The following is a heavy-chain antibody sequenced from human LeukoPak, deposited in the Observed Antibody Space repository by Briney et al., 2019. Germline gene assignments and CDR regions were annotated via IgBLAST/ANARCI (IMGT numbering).Heavy chain of an antibody. CDR3: ARELEPNYDFWSGYPSLDY. CDR2: IKQDGSEK. J-gene: IGHJ4*02. D-gene: IGHD3-3*01. CDR1: GFTFSSYW. V-gene: IGHV3-7*01. Sequence: GGSLRLSCAASGFTFSSYWMSWVRQAPGKGLEWVANIKQDGSEKYVDSVKGRFTISRDNAKNSLYLQMNSLRAEDTAVYYCARELEPNYDFWSGYPSLDYWGQGTLVTVSS.